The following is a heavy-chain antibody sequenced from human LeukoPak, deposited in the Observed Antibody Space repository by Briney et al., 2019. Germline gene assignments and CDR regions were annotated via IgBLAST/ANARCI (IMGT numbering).Heavy chain of an antibody. J-gene: IGHJ4*02. CDR2: IRWNGDDL. CDR3: VKDMDTSGHHRGNFDH. D-gene: IGHD5-18*01. CDR1: GFIFDNFA. V-gene: IGHV3-9*01. Sequence: GGSLRPSCAASGFIFDNFAMHWVRQAPGKGLEWVSGIRWNGDDLAYADSVKGRFTISRDNAKNSLVLQMDSLRVEDTALYYCVKDMDTSGHHRGNFDHWGQGTLVTVSS.